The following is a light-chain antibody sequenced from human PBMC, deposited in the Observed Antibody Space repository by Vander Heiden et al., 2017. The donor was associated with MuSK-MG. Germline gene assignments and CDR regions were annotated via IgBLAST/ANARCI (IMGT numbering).Light chain of an antibody. CDR1: QTIIYY. Sequence: DIQMTQSPSSLSASVGDRVTITCRASQTIIYYLNWYQQKPGEAPKLLIYAASSLQSGVPARFSGSGSGTDFTLTISRLQPEDYATSYFRQSDISPNTFGQGTRMEIK. CDR3: RQSDISPNT. V-gene: IGKV1-39*01. CDR2: AAS. J-gene: IGKJ5*01.